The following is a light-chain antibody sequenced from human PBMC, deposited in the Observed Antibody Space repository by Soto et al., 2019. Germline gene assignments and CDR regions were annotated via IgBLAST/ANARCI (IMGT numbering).Light chain of an antibody. Sequence: EIVMTQSPATLSVSPGERATLSCRASQSVSSNLARYQQKPGQAPRLLIYGASTRATGIPARFSGSGSGTEFTLTISTLQSENFALYYCQQYNNWPPTWTFGQGTKVEIK. CDR1: QSVSSN. J-gene: IGKJ1*01. CDR2: GAS. V-gene: IGKV3-15*01. CDR3: QQYNNWPPTWT.